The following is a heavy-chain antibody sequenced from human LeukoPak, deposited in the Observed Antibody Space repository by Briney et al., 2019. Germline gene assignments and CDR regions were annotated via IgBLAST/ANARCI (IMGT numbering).Heavy chain of an antibody. Sequence: SETLSLTCTVSGGSIGPYYWSWVRQSPGKGLEWIGYIYVTGNRYNPYLQSRVTISVDTSRNQFFLMMSPVTAADTAVYYCATPIGGGIEDMDVWGKGTKVTVSS. J-gene: IGHJ6*03. CDR3: ATPIGGGIEDMDV. CDR2: IYVTGN. CDR1: GGSIGPYY. D-gene: IGHD3-16*02. V-gene: IGHV4-4*09.